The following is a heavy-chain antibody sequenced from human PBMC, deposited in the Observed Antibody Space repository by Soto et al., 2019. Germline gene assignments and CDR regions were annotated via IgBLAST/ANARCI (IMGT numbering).Heavy chain of an antibody. CDR3: AHRLSGYSWNGGYFDY. CDR2: IYWDDDK. V-gene: IGHV2-5*02. CDR1: GFSLTTSPMG. D-gene: IGHD1-1*01. J-gene: IGHJ4*02. Sequence: QITLKESGPTLVKPTQTLTLTCTFSGFSLTTSPMGVGWIRQPPGKALEWLVVIYWDDDKRYSPSLKSRLTITKDTSKNRVVLTMTNMDPVDTATYYCAHRLSGYSWNGGYFDYWGQGALVTVSS.